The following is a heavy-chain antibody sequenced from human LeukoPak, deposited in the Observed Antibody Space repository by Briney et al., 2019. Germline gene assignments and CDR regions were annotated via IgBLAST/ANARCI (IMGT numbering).Heavy chain of an antibody. CDR2: INLNSGGT. Sequence: ASVTVSCKTSGFTFTGYYMHWVRQAPGQGLEWMGWINLNSGGTNYAQKFQGRVTMTRDTSISTAYMELSRLTSDDTAVYYCARDRVTTNTPYFDYWGQGSLVTVSS. CDR3: ARDRVTTNTPYFDY. CDR1: GFTFTGYY. V-gene: IGHV1-2*02. D-gene: IGHD4-17*01. J-gene: IGHJ4*02.